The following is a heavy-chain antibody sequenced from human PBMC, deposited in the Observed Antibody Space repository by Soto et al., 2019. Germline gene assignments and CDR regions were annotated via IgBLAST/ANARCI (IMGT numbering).Heavy chain of an antibody. V-gene: IGHV3-74*01. CDR3: ARDSYDSSGYYPRMDV. D-gene: IGHD3-22*01. CDR1: GFTFSSYW. CDR2: INSDGSST. J-gene: IGHJ6*02. Sequence: GSLRLSCAASGFTFSSYWMHWVRQAPGKGLVWVSRINSDGSSTSYADSVKGRFTISRDNAKNTLYLQMNSLRAEDTAVYYCARDSYDSSGYYPRMDVWGQGITVTRSS.